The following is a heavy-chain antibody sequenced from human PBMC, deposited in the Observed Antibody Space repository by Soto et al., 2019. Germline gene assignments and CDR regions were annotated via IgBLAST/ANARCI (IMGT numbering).Heavy chain of an antibody. D-gene: IGHD6-13*01. CDR3: ASLYSSSWYYFDY. CDR1: GGSISSYY. J-gene: IGHJ4*02. V-gene: IGHV4-59*01. Sequence: QVQLQESGPGLVKPSETLSLTCTVSGGSISSYYWSWIRQPPGKGLEWIGYIYYSGSTNYNPSLKSRVTISVDTSKNQFSLKLSSVTAADTAVSYCASLYSSSWYYFDYWGQGTLVTVSS. CDR2: IYYSGST.